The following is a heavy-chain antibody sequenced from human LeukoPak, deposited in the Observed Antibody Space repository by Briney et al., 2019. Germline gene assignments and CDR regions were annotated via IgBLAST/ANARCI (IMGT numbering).Heavy chain of an antibody. D-gene: IGHD4-23*01. V-gene: IGHV4-61*02. CDR1: GGSVSSGTYY. J-gene: IGHJ4*02. CDR3: ARETLFPGY. CDR2: IYTSGST. Sequence: PSQTLSLTCTVSGGSVSSGTYYWTWIRQPAGKGLEWIGRIYTSGSTNFNPSLKSRVSISLDTSQNQFSLKLSSVTAADTAVYYCARETLFPGYWGQGTLVTVSS.